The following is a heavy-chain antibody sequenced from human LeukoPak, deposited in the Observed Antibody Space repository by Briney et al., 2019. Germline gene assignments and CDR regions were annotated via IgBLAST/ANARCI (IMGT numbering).Heavy chain of an antibody. CDR1: GFTFSSYS. CDR2: ISSSSSYI. V-gene: IGHV3-21*01. Sequence: GGSLRLSCAASGFTFSSYSMNWVRQAPGKGLEWVSSISSSSSYIYYADSAKGRFTISRDNSKNTLYLQMNSLRAEDTAVYYCAKRAPRTYYFDYWGQGTLVTVSS. J-gene: IGHJ4*02. CDR3: AKRAPRTYYFDY.